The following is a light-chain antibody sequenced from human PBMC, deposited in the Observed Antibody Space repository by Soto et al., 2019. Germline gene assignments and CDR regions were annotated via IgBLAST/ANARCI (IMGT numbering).Light chain of an antibody. CDR2: RAS. V-gene: IGKV4-1*01. Sequence: DIVMTQSPDSLAVSLGERATINCKSSQSVLYSSNNKNYLAWYQQKPGQPPKLLIYRASTRESGVPDRFSGSGSGTDFTLTISSLQAEDVAVYYCQHYYNIPQTFGQGTKVEIK. J-gene: IGKJ1*01. CDR3: QHYYNIPQT. CDR1: QSVLYSSNNKNY.